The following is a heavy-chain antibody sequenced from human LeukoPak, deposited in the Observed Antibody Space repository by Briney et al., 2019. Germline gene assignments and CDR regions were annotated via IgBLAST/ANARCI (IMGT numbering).Heavy chain of an antibody. J-gene: IGHJ3*02. Sequence: SETLSLTCAVYGGSFSGYYWSWIRQPPGKGLEWIGEINHSGSTSYNPSLKSRVTISVDTSKNQFSLKLSSVTAADTAVYYCASPVTASTRAFDIWGQGTMVTVSS. CDR2: INHSGST. CDR3: ASPVTASTRAFDI. V-gene: IGHV4-34*01. D-gene: IGHD2-21*02. CDR1: GGSFSGYY.